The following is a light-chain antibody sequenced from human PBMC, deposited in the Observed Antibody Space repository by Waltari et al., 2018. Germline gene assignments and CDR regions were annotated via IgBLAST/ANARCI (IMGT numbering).Light chain of an antibody. V-gene: IGLV2-14*01. CDR3: SSYTSSSTLAF. Sequence: QSALTQPASVSGSPGQSITISCTGTSSDVGGYNYVSWYQQHPGKAPKLMIYEVSNRPSGGSNRFSGSKSGNTASLTISGLQAEDEADYYCSSYTSSSTLAFFGTGTKVTVL. CDR1: SSDVGGYNY. CDR2: EVS. J-gene: IGLJ1*01.